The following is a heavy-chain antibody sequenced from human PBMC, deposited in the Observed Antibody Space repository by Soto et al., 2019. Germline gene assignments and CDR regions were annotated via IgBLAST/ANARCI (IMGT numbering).Heavy chain of an antibody. D-gene: IGHD3-22*01. Sequence: EVQLVESGGGLVQPGGSLRLSCAASGFTFSSYWMHWVRQAPGKGLVWVSHINGDGSSITYADSVKGRFTISRDNAKNTLYLQMNSLRAEDTAVYYCARADYYDSSAYYFSGWFDPWGQGTLVTVSS. CDR3: ARADYYDSSAYYFSGWFDP. CDR2: INGDGSSI. V-gene: IGHV3-74*01. J-gene: IGHJ5*02. CDR1: GFTFSSYW.